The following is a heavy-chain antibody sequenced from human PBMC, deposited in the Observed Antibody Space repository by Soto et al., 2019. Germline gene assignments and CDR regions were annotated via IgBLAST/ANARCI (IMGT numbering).Heavy chain of an antibody. Sequence: ASVKVSCKASGYTFTSYAMHWVRQAPGQRLEWMGWINAGNGSTYYADSVKGRFTISRDNSKSTLYLQMNSLRAEDTAVYYCAKSPGMYYYDSSGYYHYDYWGQGTLVTVSS. J-gene: IGHJ4*02. V-gene: IGHV1-3*01. CDR2: INAGNGST. CDR3: AKSPGMYYYDSSGYYHYDY. CDR1: GYTFTSYA. D-gene: IGHD3-22*01.